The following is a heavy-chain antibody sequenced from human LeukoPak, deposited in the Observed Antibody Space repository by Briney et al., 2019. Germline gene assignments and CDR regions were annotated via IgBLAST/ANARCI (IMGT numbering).Heavy chain of an antibody. J-gene: IGHJ4*02. CDR3: ARKDAKMRNLERFFLDY. CDR1: GFTFSNAW. CDR2: ISSSGSTI. V-gene: IGHV3-11*04. Sequence: GGSLRLSCAASGFTFSNAWMSWVRQAPGKGLEWVSYISSSGSTIYYADSVKGRFTISRDNAKNSLYLQMNSLRAEDTAVYYCARKDAKMRNLERFFLDYWGQGTLVTVSS. D-gene: IGHD3-3*01.